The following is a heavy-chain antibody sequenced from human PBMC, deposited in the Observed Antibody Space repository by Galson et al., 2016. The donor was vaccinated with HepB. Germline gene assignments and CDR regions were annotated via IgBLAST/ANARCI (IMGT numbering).Heavy chain of an antibody. CDR3: ASHGRTAAVEFDY. CDR1: GGSISSGTYY. J-gene: IGHJ4*02. CDR2: IYSGGRT. D-gene: IGHD6-25*01. V-gene: IGHV4-39*01. Sequence: TLSLTCTVSGGSISSGTYYWGWIRPPPGKGREWIGTIYSGGRTYYNPSLMSRLTISVDTSKNQFTLRLSSVTAADTAVYYCASHGRTAAVEFDYWGQGTLVTVSS.